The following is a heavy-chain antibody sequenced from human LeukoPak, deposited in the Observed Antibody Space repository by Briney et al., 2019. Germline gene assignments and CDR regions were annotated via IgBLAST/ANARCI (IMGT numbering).Heavy chain of an antibody. D-gene: IGHD6-19*01. CDR1: GGTFSSYA. Sequence: SVKVSCKASGGTFSSYAISWVRQAPGQGLEWMGGIIPIFGTANYAQKLQGRVTMTTDTSTSTAYMELRSLRSDDTAVYYCARLPPGIAVAVYDYWGQGTLVTVSS. CDR3: ARLPPGIAVAVYDY. CDR2: IIPIFGTA. J-gene: IGHJ4*02. V-gene: IGHV1-69*05.